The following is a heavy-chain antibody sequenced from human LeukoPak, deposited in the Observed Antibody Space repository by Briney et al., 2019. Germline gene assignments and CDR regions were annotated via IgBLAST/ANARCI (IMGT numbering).Heavy chain of an antibody. J-gene: IGHJ4*02. CDR2: INHSGST. CDR3: ARRVVVAALGY. D-gene: IGHD2-15*01. Sequence: SETLSLTCAVYGGSLDGYYWSWIRQPPGKGLEWIGEINHSGSTNYNPSLKSRVTISVDASKKQFSLTLSSVTAADTAVYYCARRVVVAALGYWGQGALVTVSS. V-gene: IGHV4-34*01. CDR1: GGSLDGYY.